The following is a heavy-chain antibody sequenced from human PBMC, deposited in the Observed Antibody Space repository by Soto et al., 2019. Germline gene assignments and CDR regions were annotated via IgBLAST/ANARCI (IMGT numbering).Heavy chain of an antibody. D-gene: IGHD6-19*01. CDR1: GFTFSSCA. J-gene: IGHJ4*02. Sequence: VQLVESGGGVVQPGRSLRLSCAASGFTFSSCAMHWVRQAPGKGLEWVAVISYDGSNKYYADSVKGRFTISRDNSKNTLYLQMNSLRAEDTAVYYCARASNGWYYDYWGQGTLVTVSS. V-gene: IGHV3-30-3*01. CDR3: ARASNGWYYDY. CDR2: ISYDGSNK.